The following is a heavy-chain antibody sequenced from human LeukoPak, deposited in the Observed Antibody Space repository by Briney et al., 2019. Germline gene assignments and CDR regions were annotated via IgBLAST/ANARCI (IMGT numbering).Heavy chain of an antibody. D-gene: IGHD3-22*01. CDR1: GYTFTSYD. CDR3: ARGVRYYYDSSGYYFYYYCGMDV. CDR2: MNPNSGNT. V-gene: IGHV1-8*01. J-gene: IGHJ6*02. Sequence: ASVKVSCKASGYTFTSYDINWVRQATGQGLEWMGWMNPNSGNTGYAQKFQGRVTMTRNTSISTAYMELSSLRSEDTAVYYCARGVRYYYDSSGYYFYYYCGMDVWGQGTTVTVSS.